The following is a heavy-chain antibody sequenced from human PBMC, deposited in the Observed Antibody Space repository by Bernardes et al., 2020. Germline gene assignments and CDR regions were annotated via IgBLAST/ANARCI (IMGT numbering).Heavy chain of an antibody. CDR3: AKAYYAFWSAYWGGWFDP. Sequence: GGSLRLSCAASGFTFNSYAMSWVRQAPGKGLEWVSTINDSGDKTYYADSVKGRFTISRDNSKNTLYMQVNSLRAEDAAVYYCAKAYYAFWSAYWGGWFDPWGQGTLVTVSS. J-gene: IGHJ5*02. V-gene: IGHV3-23*01. CDR1: GFTFNSYA. D-gene: IGHD3-3*01. CDR2: INDSGDKT.